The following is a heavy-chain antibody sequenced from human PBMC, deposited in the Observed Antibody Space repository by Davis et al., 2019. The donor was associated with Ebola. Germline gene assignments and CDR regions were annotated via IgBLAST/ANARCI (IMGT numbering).Heavy chain of an antibody. J-gene: IGHJ5*02. Sequence: SVKVSCKASGGTFSSYAISWVRQAPGQGLEWMGGIIPIFGTANYAQKFQGRVTITADESTSTAYMELSSLRSEDTAVYYCARDDSYVEMATAHAWGQGTLVTVSS. V-gene: IGHV1-69*13. CDR3: ARDDSYVEMATAHA. CDR2: IIPIFGTA. D-gene: IGHD5-24*01. CDR1: GGTFSSYA.